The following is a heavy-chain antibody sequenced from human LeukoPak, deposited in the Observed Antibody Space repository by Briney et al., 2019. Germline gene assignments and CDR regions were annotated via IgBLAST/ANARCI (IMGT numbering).Heavy chain of an antibody. V-gene: IGHV4-39*01. CDR2: INYSGNT. J-gene: IGHJ4*02. Sequence: PSETLSLTCTVSGGSISRSNYYWVWLRQPPGKGLEWIATINYSGNTYYNPPLKSRVTISVDTSKNQFSLKLSSVTAADTAVYYCARLMGSSWFVDWGQGTLVTVSS. CDR1: GGSISRSNYY. D-gene: IGHD6-13*01. CDR3: ARLMGSSWFVD.